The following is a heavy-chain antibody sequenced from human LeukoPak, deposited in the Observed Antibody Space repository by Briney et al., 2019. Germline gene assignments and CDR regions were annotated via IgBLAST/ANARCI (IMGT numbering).Heavy chain of an antibody. Sequence: ASVKVSCKVSGYTLTELSMHWVRQAPGKGLEWMGGFDPEDGETIYAQKFQGRVTMTEDTSTDTAYMELSSLRSEDTAVYYCATLIGRRWELLRGYYFDYWGQGTLVTVSS. CDR1: GYTLTELS. CDR2: FDPEDGET. D-gene: IGHD1-26*01. V-gene: IGHV1-24*01. CDR3: ATLIGRRWELLRGYYFDY. J-gene: IGHJ4*02.